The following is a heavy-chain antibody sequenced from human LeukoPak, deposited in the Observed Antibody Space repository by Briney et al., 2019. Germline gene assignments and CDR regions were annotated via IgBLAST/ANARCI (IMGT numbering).Heavy chain of an antibody. CDR2: IYYSGST. D-gene: IGHD3-22*01. CDR1: GGSINSITYY. CDR3: ARVDYDSSGYLDY. J-gene: IGHJ4*02. Sequence: SETLSLTCTVSGGSINSITYYWGWIRQPPGKGLEWIGSIYYSGSTYYNPSLKSRVTISVDTSKNQFSLKLSSVTAADTAVYYCARVDYDSSGYLDYWGQGTLVTVSS. V-gene: IGHV4-39*07.